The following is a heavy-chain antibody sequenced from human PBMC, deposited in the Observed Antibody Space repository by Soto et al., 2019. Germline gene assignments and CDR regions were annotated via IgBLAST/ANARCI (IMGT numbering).Heavy chain of an antibody. CDR2: TIAMFGSA. CDR3: ARDQDSDNYVYAGSQETYGMYX. J-gene: IGHJ6*02. Sequence: SVKVSWNASGGTFSSDFISWVRQAPGQGLEWVAGTIAMFGSANFPQKLQGRVTITADRFTSTVYMERSSLTYEDTATYYCARDQDSDNYVYAGSQETYGMYXWGQGTTLTVS. CDR1: GGTFSSDF. D-gene: IGHD3-16*01. V-gene: IGHV1-69*06.